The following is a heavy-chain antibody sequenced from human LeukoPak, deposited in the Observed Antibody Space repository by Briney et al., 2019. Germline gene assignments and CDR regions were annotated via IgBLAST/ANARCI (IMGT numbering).Heavy chain of an antibody. V-gene: IGHV3-48*01. CDR2: ITSTSSTM. CDR1: GFTFTTYS. Sequence: GGSLRLSCAASGFTFTTYSMNWVRQAPGKGLEWVSYITSTSSTMYYAGSVKGRFTISRDNAKNSLYLQMNSLRAEDTAVYYCTREYSSSSGRAFDFWGQATMVTVSS. J-gene: IGHJ3*01. D-gene: IGHD6-6*01. CDR3: TREYSSSSGRAFDF.